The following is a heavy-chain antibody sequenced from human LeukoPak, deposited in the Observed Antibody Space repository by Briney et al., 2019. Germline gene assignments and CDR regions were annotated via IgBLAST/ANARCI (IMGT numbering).Heavy chain of an antibody. V-gene: IGHV4-30-4*01. CDR2: IYYSGST. CDR3: ARVELYYYGMDV. J-gene: IGHJ6*02. D-gene: IGHD1-1*01. Sequence: PSQTLSVTCTVSGGSISSGDYYWSWIRQPPGKGLEWIGYIYYSGSTYYNPSLKSRVTISVDTSKNQFSLKLSSVTAADTAVYYCARVELYYYGMDVWGQGTTVTVSS. CDR1: GGSISSGDYY.